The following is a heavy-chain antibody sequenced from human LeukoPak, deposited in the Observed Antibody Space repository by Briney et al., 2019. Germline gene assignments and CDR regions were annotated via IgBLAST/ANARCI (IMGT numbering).Heavy chain of an antibody. Sequence: GASVKVSCKASGYTFTSYDINWVRQATGQGLEWMGWMNPNSGNTGYAQKFQGRVTMTRNTSISTAYMELSSLRSEDTAVYYCARDHSHDKGTWFDPWGQGTLVTVSS. CDR2: MNPNSGNT. CDR3: ARDHSHDKGTWFDP. J-gene: IGHJ5*02. V-gene: IGHV1-8*01. D-gene: IGHD3-22*01. CDR1: GYTFTSYD.